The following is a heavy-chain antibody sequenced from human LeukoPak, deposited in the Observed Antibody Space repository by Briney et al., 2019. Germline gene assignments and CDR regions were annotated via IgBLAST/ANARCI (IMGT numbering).Heavy chain of an antibody. V-gene: IGHV4-39*07. J-gene: IGHJ3*02. D-gene: IGHD1-1*01. CDR2: TYYSGST. Sequence: PSETLSLTCTVSGGSISSSSYYWGWIRQPPGKGLEWIGSTYYSGSTYYNPSLKSRVTISVDTSKNQFSLKLSSVTAADTAVHYCARSTDAFDIWGQGTMVTVSS. CDR3: ARSTDAFDI. CDR1: GGSISSSSYY.